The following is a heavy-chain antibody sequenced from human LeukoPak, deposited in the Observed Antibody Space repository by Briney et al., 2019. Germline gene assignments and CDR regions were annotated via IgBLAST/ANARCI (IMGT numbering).Heavy chain of an antibody. CDR3: ARATGVYYGSGPADY. J-gene: IGHJ4*02. CDR2: IYYSGST. Sequence: SETLSLTCTVSGGSISSGDYYRSWIRQPPGKGLEWIGYIYYSGSTYYNPSLKSRVTISVDTSKNQFSLKLSSVTAADTAVYYCARATGVYYGSGPADYWGQGTLVTVSS. D-gene: IGHD3-10*01. V-gene: IGHV4-30-4*01. CDR1: GGSISSGDYY.